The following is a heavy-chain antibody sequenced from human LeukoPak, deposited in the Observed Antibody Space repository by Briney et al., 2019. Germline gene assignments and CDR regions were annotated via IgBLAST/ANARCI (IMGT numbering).Heavy chain of an antibody. CDR1: GFIFSSYW. CDR2: INSDGTST. CDR3: ARNYVWGNYRYFDY. V-gene: IGHV3-74*01. J-gene: IGHJ4*02. D-gene: IGHD3-16*02. Sequence: GGSLRLSCAASGFIFSSYWMHCVRQAPGKGLVWVSRINSDGTSTSNADSVKDRFTISRDNAKNTLYLQMNSLRGEDTAVYYCARNYVWGNYRYFDYWGQGTLVTVSS.